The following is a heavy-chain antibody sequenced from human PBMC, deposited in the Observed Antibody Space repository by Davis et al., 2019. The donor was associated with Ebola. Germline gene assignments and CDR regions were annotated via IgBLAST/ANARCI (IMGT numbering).Heavy chain of an antibody. CDR2: IAYDGINK. J-gene: IGHJ6*02. D-gene: IGHD3-22*01. CDR3: ARELITMIVVDLYYYYGMDV. CDR1: GFTFSSYG. Sequence: PGGSLRLSCAASGFTFSSYGMHWVRQAPGKGLEWVAVIAYDGINKYYADSVKGRFTISRDNSKNTLYLQMSSLRSEDTAVYYCARELITMIVVDLYYYYGMDVWGQGTTVTVSS. V-gene: IGHV3-30*03.